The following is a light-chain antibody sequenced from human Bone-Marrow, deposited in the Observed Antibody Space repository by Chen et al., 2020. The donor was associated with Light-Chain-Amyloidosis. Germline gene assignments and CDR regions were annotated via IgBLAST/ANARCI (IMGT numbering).Light chain of an antibody. CDR3: QVWDRSSDRPV. CDR2: DDS. J-gene: IGLJ3*02. CDR1: NIGSTS. Sequence: YVLTQPSSVSVAPGQKATMACGGNNIGSTSVHWYQQTPGQAPLLVVYDDSDRPSGIPERLSGSNSGNTATLTISRVEAGDEADYYCQVWDRSSDRPVFGGGTKLTVL. V-gene: IGLV3-21*02.